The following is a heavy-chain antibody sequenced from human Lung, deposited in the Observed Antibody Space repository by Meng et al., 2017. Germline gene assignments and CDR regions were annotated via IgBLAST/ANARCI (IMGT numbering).Heavy chain of an antibody. J-gene: IGHJ4*02. CDR2: INPNSGDT. CDR1: GYSLTAYD. Sequence: QVQRGQSGARVKELGASLRVSCKPSGYSLTAYDIHWVRQAPGQGLEWLGHINPNSGDTLYAQKFQGRASMTGDTSISTAYVELSSLRSDDTAVYYCVRDENISLGKLFGDYWGQGTMVTVSS. CDR3: VRDENISLGKLFGDY. V-gene: IGHV1-2*06. D-gene: IGHD2-21*01.